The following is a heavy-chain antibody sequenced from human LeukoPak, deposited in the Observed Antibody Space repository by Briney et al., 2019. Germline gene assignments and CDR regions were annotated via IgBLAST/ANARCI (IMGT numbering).Heavy chain of an antibody. Sequence: SETLPLTCTVSGGSISSYYWSWIRQPAGKGLEWIGRIYTSGSTNYNPSLKSRVTMSVDTSKNQFSLELSSVTAADTAVYYCARAAPMVRGTETFDYWGQGTLVTVSS. CDR3: ARAAPMVRGTETFDY. D-gene: IGHD3-10*01. J-gene: IGHJ4*02. CDR2: IYTSGST. CDR1: GGSISSYY. V-gene: IGHV4-4*07.